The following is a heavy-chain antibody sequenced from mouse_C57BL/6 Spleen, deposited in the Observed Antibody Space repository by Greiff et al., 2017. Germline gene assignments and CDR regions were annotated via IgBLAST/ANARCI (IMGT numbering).Heavy chain of an antibody. D-gene: IGHD1-1*01. J-gene: IGHJ4*01. CDR3: ARDGGYYGGGAMDY. CDR2: IYPGDGDT. Sequence: QVQLKESGPELVKPGASVKISCKASGYAFSSSWMNWVKQRPGKGLEWIGRIYPGDGDTNYNGKFKGKATLTADKSSSTAYMQLSSLTSEDSAVYFSARDGGYYGGGAMDYWGQGTSVTVSS. CDR1: GYAFSSSW. V-gene: IGHV1-82*01.